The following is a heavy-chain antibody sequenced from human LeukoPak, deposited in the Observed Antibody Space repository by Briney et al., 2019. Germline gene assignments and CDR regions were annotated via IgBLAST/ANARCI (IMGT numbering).Heavy chain of an antibody. J-gene: IGHJ3*02. CDR3: ARERVGSTSPDDAFDI. CDR2: MNPGSGDT. CDR1: GYTFTTHD. V-gene: IGHV1-8*01. D-gene: IGHD2-2*01. Sequence: RRASVKVSCKASGYTFTTHDLTWVRQATGQGLEWMGWMNPGSGDTAYAQKFQGRVTITTDESTSTAYMELSNLRSEDTAVYYCARERVGSTSPDDAFDIWGQGTMVTVSS.